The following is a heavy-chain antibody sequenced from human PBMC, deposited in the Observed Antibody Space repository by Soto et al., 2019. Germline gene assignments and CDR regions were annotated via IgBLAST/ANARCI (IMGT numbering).Heavy chain of an antibody. CDR3: ARHDLSVDNGVAL. V-gene: IGHV3-33*01. Sequence: QVQLVESGGGVDRPGRSLRLSCAATGFSFSTHGMHWVRQAPGKGLEWVAVIVNDGSEQQYADSVKGRFTISRDNARNILYLQRNNLRAEETALYYCARHDLSVDNGVALWGQGTLVTVSS. D-gene: IGHD3-3*01. CDR1: GFSFSTHG. J-gene: IGHJ5*02. CDR2: IVNDGSEQ.